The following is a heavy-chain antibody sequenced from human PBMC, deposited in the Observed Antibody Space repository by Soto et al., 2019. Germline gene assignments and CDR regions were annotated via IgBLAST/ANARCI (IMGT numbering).Heavy chain of an antibody. CDR2: INPNSGGT. J-gene: IGHJ5*02. CDR3: ARDTGWYGVGWFDP. CDR1: GYTFTGYY. V-gene: IGHV1-2*04. D-gene: IGHD6-19*01. Sequence: ASVKVSCKASGYTFTGYYMHWVRQAPGQGIEWMGWINPNSGGTNYAQKFQGWVTMTRDTSISTAYMELSRLRSDDTAVYYCARDTGWYGVGWFDPWGQGTLVTVSS.